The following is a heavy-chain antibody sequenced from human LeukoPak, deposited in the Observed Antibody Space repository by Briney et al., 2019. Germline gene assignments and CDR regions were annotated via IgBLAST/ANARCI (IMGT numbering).Heavy chain of an antibody. J-gene: IGHJ4*02. CDR3: ARILYGDYLFVY. D-gene: IGHD4-17*01. CDR1: GFTFDDYA. V-gene: IGHV3-20*04. CDR2: INWNGGSA. Sequence: GGSLRLSCAASGFTFDDYAISWVRQAPGKGLEWVSGINWNGGSAGYADSVKGRFSISRDHATNSLYLQMNSLRTEDTALYYCARILYGDYLFVYWGQGTRVTV.